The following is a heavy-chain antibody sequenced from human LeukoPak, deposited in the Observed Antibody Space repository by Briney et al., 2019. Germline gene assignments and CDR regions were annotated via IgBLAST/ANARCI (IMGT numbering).Heavy chain of an antibody. CDR2: IYYSGST. CDR1: GGSISSSSYY. Sequence: PSETLSLTCTVSGGSISSSSYYWGWIRQPPGKGLEWIGSIYYSGSTYYNPSLKSRVTISVDTSKNQFSLKLSSVTAADTAVYYCARLSRATGLGGYWGQGTLVTVSS. J-gene: IGHJ4*02. CDR3: ARLSRATGLGGY. V-gene: IGHV4-39*01. D-gene: IGHD1-26*01.